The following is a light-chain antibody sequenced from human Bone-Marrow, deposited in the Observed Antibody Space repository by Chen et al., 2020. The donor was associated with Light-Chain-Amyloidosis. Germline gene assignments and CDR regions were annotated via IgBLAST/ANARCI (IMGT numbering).Light chain of an antibody. CDR1: SGDVGTYNY. CDR2: AVS. V-gene: IGLV2-14*01. CDR3: SSFTSSSSYV. J-gene: IGLJ1*01. Sequence: HSVLPHPASVCGSPGQTITISCTGTSGDVGTYNYVSWYQPHPGKAPKVMIYAVSKRPSGVSNRFSGYKSGNTASLTISGLQAEDEADYYCSSFTSSSSYVFGPGTKVTVL.